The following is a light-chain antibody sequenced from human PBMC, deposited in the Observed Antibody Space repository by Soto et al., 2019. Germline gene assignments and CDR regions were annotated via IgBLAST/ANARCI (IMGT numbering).Light chain of an antibody. V-gene: IGLV2-14*03. J-gene: IGLJ2*01. CDR1: SSDIGGLYNY. Sequence: QSVLTQPASVSGSPGQSITISYTGTSSDIGGLYNYVSWYQQHPGKAPKLLMYDVNDRPSGVSDRFSGSKSGNTASLTISGLQAEDEADYFCSAYSSGATHVVFGGGTKLTVL. CDR2: DVN. CDR3: SAYSSGATHVV.